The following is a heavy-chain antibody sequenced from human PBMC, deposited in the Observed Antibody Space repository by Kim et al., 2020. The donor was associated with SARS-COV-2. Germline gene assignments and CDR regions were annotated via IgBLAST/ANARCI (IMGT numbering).Heavy chain of an antibody. CDR3: ARWSDGDYGSWYFDL. J-gene: IGHJ2*01. V-gene: IGHV1-69*02. Sequence: SVKVSCKASGGTFSSYTISWVRQAPGQGLEWMGRIIPILGIANYAQKFQGRVTITADKSTSTAYMELSSLRSEDTAVYYCARWSDGDYGSWYFDLWGRGTLVTVSS. CDR2: IIPILGIA. CDR1: GGTFSSYT. D-gene: IGHD4-17*01.